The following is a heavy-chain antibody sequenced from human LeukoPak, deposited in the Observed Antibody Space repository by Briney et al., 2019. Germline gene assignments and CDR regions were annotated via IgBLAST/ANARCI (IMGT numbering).Heavy chain of an antibody. Sequence: GASVKVSCKASGYAFISYVIHWVRQAPGQRLEWMGWINPDNGNTEYSQRFQGRVTITRDTSASTAYMELTSLRSEDTAVYYCAKDRGGTGDFDYWGQGTLVTVSS. CDR1: GYAFISYV. V-gene: IGHV1-3*01. D-gene: IGHD3-10*01. CDR3: AKDRGGTGDFDY. J-gene: IGHJ4*02. CDR2: INPDNGNT.